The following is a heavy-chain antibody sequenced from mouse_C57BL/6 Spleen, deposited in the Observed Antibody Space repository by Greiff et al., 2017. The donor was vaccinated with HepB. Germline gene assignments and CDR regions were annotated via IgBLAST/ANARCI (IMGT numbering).Heavy chain of an antibody. CDR3: ARREITRAMDY. CDR1: GYAFTNYL. CDR2: INPGSGGT. Sequence: QVQLKQSGAELVRPGTSVKVSCKASGYAFTNYLIEWVKQRPGQGLEWIGVINPGSGGTNYNEKFKGKATLTADKSSSTAYMQLSSLTSEDSAVYFCARREITRAMDYWGQGTSVTVSS. V-gene: IGHV1-54*01. J-gene: IGHJ4*01. D-gene: IGHD2-4*01.